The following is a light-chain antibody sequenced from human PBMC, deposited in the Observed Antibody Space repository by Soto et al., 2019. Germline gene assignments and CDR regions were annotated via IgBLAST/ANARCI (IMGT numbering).Light chain of an antibody. Sequence: DIQMTQSPSTLSASVGDRVTITCRDSQSISVWLAWYQQKPGKAPNLLIYKASTLESGVPSRFSGSGSGTEFTLTISSLQPDDFAPYYCQQSNSYPLTIGGGTKVEIK. J-gene: IGKJ4*01. V-gene: IGKV1-5*03. CDR2: KAS. CDR3: QQSNSYPLT. CDR1: QSISVW.